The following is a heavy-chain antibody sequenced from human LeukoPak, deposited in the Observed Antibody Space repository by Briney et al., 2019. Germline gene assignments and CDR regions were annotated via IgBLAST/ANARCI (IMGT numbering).Heavy chain of an antibody. J-gene: IGHJ6*02. Sequence: GGSLRLSCAASGFTFSSYGVHWVRQAPGKGLEWVAVIWYDGSNKYYADSVKGRFTISRDNSKNTLYLQMNSLRAEDTAVYYCARGPPQYCSSTSCSHEYYYYYGMDVWGQGTTVTVSS. CDR1: GFTFSSYG. CDR2: IWYDGSNK. D-gene: IGHD2-2*01. CDR3: ARGPPQYCSSTSCSHEYYYYYGMDV. V-gene: IGHV3-33*01.